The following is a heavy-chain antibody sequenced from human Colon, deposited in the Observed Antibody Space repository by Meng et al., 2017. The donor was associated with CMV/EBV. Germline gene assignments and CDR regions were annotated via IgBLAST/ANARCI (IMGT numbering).Heavy chain of an antibody. CDR3: AKAQIAISQYFYYYGMDV. Sequence: ESLKISCSASGFPFSNFDMSWVRQAPGTGLEWVSVISGSGGSTYYADSAKGRFTISRDNSKNTVFLPMDSLRAEDTAIYYCAKAQIAISQYFYYYGMDVWGQGTKVTVSS. V-gene: IGHV3-23*01. D-gene: IGHD3-3*01. CDR2: ISGSGGST. CDR1: GFPFSNFD. J-gene: IGHJ6*02.